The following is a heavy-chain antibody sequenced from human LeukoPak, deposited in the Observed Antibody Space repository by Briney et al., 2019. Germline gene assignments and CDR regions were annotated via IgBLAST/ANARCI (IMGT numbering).Heavy chain of an antibody. D-gene: IGHD3-9*01. J-gene: IGHJ3*02. Sequence: SETLSLTCNVSGYSISSGYYWGWIRQPPGKGLECIGIIHHTGSTYYKSSLKSRVTISVDTSKNQFSLKLSSVTAADTAVYYCARSGYFGWLLWDAFDIWGQGTMVTVSS. CDR3: ARSGYFGWLLWDAFDI. CDR2: IHHTGST. V-gene: IGHV4-38-2*02. CDR1: GYSISSGYY.